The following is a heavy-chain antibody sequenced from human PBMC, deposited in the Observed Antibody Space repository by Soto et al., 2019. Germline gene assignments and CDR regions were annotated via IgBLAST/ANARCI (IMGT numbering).Heavy chain of an antibody. J-gene: IGHJ4*02. CDR1: GFTFRSYG. Sequence: PGGSLRLSCAASGFTFRSYGMHWVRQAPGKGLEWVAVIWYDGSNKYYADSVKGRFTISRDNSKNTLYLQMNSLRAEDTAVYYCARESIAARPYYFDYWGQGSLVTVSS. V-gene: IGHV3-33*01. D-gene: IGHD6-6*01. CDR3: ARESIAARPYYFDY. CDR2: IWYDGSNK.